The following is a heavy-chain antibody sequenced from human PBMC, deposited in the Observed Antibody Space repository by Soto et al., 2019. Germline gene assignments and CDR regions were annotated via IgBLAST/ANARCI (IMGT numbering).Heavy chain of an antibody. CDR1: GFTFNTYG. CDR2: ISYDGINK. J-gene: IGHJ2*01. Sequence: QVQLVESGGGVVQPGRSLGLSCAASGFTFNTYGMHWVRQAPGKGLEWGAAISYDGINKYYVDSVKGRFTISRDNSKNTLYVQMNSLRAEDTALYYCARSPQPTRGIHWYFDLWGRGTLVTVSS. D-gene: IGHD1-26*01. CDR3: ARSPQPTRGIHWYFDL. V-gene: IGHV3-30*03.